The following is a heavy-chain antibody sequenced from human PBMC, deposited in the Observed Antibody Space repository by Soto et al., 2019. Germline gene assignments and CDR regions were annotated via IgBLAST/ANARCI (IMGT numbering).Heavy chain of an antibody. CDR2: IVVGSGNT. V-gene: IGHV1-58*02. Sequence: SVKVSCKASGFTFTSSAMQWVRQARGQRLEWIGWIVVGSGNTNYAQKFQERVTITRDMSTSTAYMELSSLRSEDTAVYYCARDWLPAAIPFNWFDPWGQGTLVTVSS. J-gene: IGHJ5*02. CDR3: ARDWLPAAIPFNWFDP. CDR1: GFTFTSSA. D-gene: IGHD2-2*02.